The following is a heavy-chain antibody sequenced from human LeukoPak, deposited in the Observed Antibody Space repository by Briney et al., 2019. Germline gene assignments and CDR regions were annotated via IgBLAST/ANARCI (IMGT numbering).Heavy chain of an antibody. Sequence: GGSLRLSCAASGFTFSSYAMSWVRQAPGNGLEWVSAISGSGGSSYYADSVKGRFTISRDNSKNTLYLQMNSLRAEDTAVYYCAKAGDSSSSPLFLDWGQGTLVTVSS. J-gene: IGHJ4*02. CDR1: GFTFSSYA. D-gene: IGHD6-6*01. CDR2: ISGSGGSS. V-gene: IGHV3-23*01. CDR3: AKAGDSSSSPLFLD.